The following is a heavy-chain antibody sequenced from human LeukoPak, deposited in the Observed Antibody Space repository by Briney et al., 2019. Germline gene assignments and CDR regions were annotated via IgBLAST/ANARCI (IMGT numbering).Heavy chain of an antibody. CDR1: GFTFNNYD. J-gene: IGHJ4*02. D-gene: IGHD3-10*01. CDR2: IGTGTDT. Sequence: PGGSLRLSCAASGFTFNNYDMHWVRQATGKGLEWVSHIGTGTDTHYSDSVKGRFTISRDNSKNTLYLQMNSLRAEDTAVYYCGTLWFGESGVDYWGQGTLVTVSS. CDR3: GTLWFGESGVDY. V-gene: IGHV3-13*01.